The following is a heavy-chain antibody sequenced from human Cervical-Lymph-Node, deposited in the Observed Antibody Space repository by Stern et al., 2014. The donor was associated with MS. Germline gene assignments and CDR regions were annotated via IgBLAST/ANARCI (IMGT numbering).Heavy chain of an antibody. V-gene: IGHV5-10-1*01. CDR1: GYSFTSYW. Sequence: QLVESGAEVKKPGESLRISCKGSGYSFTSYWISWVRQMPGKGREGRGGIDPSDSYTNYSPSFQGHVTISADKSISTAYLQWSSLKASDTAMYYCARRCSRRIDAFDIWGQGTMVTVSS. D-gene: IGHD2-15*01. CDR3: ARRCSRRIDAFDI. CDR2: IDPSDSYT. J-gene: IGHJ3*02.